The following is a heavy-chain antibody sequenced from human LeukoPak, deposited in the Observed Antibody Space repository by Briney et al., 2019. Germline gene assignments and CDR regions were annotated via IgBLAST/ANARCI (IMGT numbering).Heavy chain of an antibody. J-gene: IGHJ4*02. V-gene: IGHV1-2*06. CDR2: INPNSGGT. D-gene: IGHD6-6*01. CDR3: ARIAARQFWEYSSMVY. CDR1: GYTFTGYY. Sequence: ASVKVSCKASGYTFTGYYMHWVRQAPGQGLEWMGRINPNSGGTNYAQKFQGRVTMTRDTSISTAYMELSRLRSDDTAVYYCARIAARQFWEYSSMVYWGQGTLVTVSS.